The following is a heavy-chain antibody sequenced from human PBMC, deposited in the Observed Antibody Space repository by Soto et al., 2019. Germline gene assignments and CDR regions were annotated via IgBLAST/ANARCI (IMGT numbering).Heavy chain of an antibody. V-gene: IGHV3-30*18. J-gene: IGHJ4*02. CDR3: AKDSADYVWGSYRYTRLHDY. D-gene: IGHD3-16*02. CDR2: ISYDGSNK. CDR1: GFTFSSYG. Sequence: LRLSCAASGFTFSSYGMHWVRQAPGKGLEWVAVISYDGSNKYYADSVKGRFTISRDNSKNTLYLQMNSLRAEDTAVYYCAKDSADYVWGSYRYTRLHDYWGQGTLVTVSS.